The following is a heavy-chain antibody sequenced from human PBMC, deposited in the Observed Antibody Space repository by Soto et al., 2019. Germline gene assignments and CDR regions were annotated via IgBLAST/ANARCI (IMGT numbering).Heavy chain of an antibody. V-gene: IGHV4-30-2*01. J-gene: IGHJ4*02. CDR1: GGSISSGGYS. Sequence: PSETLSLTCAVSGGSISSGGYSWSWIRQPPGKGLEWIGYIYHSGSTYYNPSLKSRVTISVDRSKNQFSLKLSSVTAADTAVYYCARASVSYDILTGYHPEYFDYWGQGTLVTVSS. D-gene: IGHD3-9*01. CDR3: ARASVSYDILTGYHPEYFDY. CDR2: IYHSGST.